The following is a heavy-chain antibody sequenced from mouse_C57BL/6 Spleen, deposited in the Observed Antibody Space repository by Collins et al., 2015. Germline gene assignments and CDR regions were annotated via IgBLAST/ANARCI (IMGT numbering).Heavy chain of an antibody. D-gene: IGHD1-1*02. CDR3: AREGWGFDY. V-gene: IGHV4-2*02. CDR1: GFDFSRYW. J-gene: IGHJ2*01. Sequence: EVKLLESGGGLVQPGGSLNLSCAASGFDFSRYWMSWARQAPGKGQEWIGEINPGSSTINYTPSLKDKFIISRDNAKNTLYLQMSKVRSEDTALYYCAREGWGFDYWGQGTTLTVSS. CDR2: INPGSSTI.